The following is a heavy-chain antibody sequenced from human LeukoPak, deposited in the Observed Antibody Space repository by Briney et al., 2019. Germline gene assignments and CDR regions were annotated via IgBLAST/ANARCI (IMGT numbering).Heavy chain of an antibody. V-gene: IGHV4-38-2*02. CDR2: VYHSGST. J-gene: IGHJ6*03. D-gene: IGHD2-2*01. CDR1: NFSISSGYH. CDR3: ARGDIVVVPAARSYYYYMDV. Sequence: SETLSLTCSVSNFSISSGYHWGWIRQPPGKGLDLIGRVYHSGSTNYIPSLRSRVTISVDTSKNQFSLKLSSVSAADTAVYYCARGDIVVVPAARSYYYYMDVWGKGTTVTVSS.